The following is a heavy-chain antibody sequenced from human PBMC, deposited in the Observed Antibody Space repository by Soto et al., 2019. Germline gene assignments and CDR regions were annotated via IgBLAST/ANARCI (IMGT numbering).Heavy chain of an antibody. V-gene: IGHV1-69*01. Sequence: QVQLVQSGPEVKKTGTSVKVSCKASGGTFSSRAISWVRQAPGQGLEWMGGIIPGFGRVNYAEKFQDRVTITADESTGTVYMELSSLRSEDTALYYCANSRGVTFLGYQGMDICGQGTTVSVSS. CDR3: ANSRGVTFLGYQGMDI. J-gene: IGHJ6*02. CDR2: IIPGFGRV. D-gene: IGHD2-21*02. CDR1: GGTFSSRA.